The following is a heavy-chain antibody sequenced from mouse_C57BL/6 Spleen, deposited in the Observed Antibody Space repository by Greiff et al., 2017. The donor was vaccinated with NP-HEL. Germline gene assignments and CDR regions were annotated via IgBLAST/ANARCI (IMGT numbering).Heavy chain of an antibody. J-gene: IGHJ2*01. CDR2: ISDGGSYT. CDR3: ARDGYDGYYGFDY. CDR1: GFTFSSYA. D-gene: IGHD2-3*01. Sequence: EVQGVESGGGLVKPGGSLKLSCAASGFTFSSYAMSWVRQTPEKRLEWVATISDGGSYTYYPDNVKGRFTISRDNAKNNLYLQMSHLKSEDTAMYYCARDGYDGYYGFDYWGQGTTLTVSS. V-gene: IGHV5-4*01.